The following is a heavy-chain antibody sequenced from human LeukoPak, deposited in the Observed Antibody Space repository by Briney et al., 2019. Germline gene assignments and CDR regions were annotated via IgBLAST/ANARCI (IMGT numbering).Heavy chain of an antibody. D-gene: IGHD6-19*01. CDR2: INHSGST. J-gene: IGHJ3*02. V-gene: IGHV4-34*01. Sequence: SETLSLTCADYGGSFSGYYWSWIRQPPGKGLEWIREINHSGSTNYNPSLKSRVTISVDTSKNQFSLKLSSVTAADTAVYYCASIAVAARNDAFDIWGQGTMVTVSS. CDR1: GGSFSGYY. CDR3: ASIAVAARNDAFDI.